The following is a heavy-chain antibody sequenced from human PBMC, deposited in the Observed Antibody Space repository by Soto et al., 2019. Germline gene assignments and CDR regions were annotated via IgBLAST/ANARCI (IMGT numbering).Heavy chain of an antibody. J-gene: IGHJ6*02. V-gene: IGHV1-3*01. CDR2: INAGNGNT. Sequence: ASVKVSCKASGYTFTSYAMHWVRQAPGQRLEWMGWINAGNGNTKYSQKFQGRVTITRDTSASTAYMELSSLRSEDTAVYYCARGLSSSSWFPVDYYYLLDVWGQGTTVIVSS. D-gene: IGHD6-13*01. CDR1: GYTFTSYA. CDR3: ARGLSSSSWFPVDYYYLLDV.